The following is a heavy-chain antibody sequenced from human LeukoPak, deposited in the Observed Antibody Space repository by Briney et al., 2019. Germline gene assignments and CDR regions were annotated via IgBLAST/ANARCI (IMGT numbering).Heavy chain of an antibody. CDR1: GFTFSSYS. CDR2: ISSSSSTI. J-gene: IGHJ6*02. Sequence: PGGSLRLSCAASGFTFSSYSMNWVRQAPGKGLEWVSYISSSSSTIYYADSVKGRFTISRDNAKNSLYLQMNSLRAEDTAVYYCTRDQIEMTTIMDYYYGMDVWGQGTTVTVSS. D-gene: IGHD5-24*01. CDR3: TRDQIEMTTIMDYYYGMDV. V-gene: IGHV3-48*01.